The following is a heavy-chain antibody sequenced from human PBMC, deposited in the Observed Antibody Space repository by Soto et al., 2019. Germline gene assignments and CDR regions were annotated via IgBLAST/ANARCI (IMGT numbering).Heavy chain of an antibody. CDR2: IYPGDSDT. J-gene: IGHJ5*02. CDR3: ARYDCSSTSCYGPWFDP. D-gene: IGHD2-2*01. Sequence: EVQLVQSGAEVKKPGESLKISCKGSGYSFTSYWIGWVRQMPGKGLEWMGIIYPGDSDTRYSPSFQGQVTISADKSISTAYLQWSSLKASDTAMYYCARYDCSSTSCYGPWFDPWGQGTLVTVSS. V-gene: IGHV5-51*03. CDR1: GYSFTSYW.